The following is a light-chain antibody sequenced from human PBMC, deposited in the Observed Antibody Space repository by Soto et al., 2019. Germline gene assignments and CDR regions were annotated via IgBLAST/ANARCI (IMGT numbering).Light chain of an antibody. J-gene: IGLJ2*01. CDR3: AAWDDSLGGVV. V-gene: IGLV1-44*01. CDR2: SNN. Sequence: QSVLTQPPSASGTPGQRVSISCSGSSSNIGTKAVNWYQQLPGTAPKLLIYSNNQRPSGFPDRFSGSRSGTSASLAISGLQSVDAADYYCAAWDDSLGGVVFGEGTKLT. CDR1: SSNIGTKA.